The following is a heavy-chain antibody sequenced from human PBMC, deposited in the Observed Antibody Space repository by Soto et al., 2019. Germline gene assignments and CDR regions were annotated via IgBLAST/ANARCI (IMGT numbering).Heavy chain of an antibody. J-gene: IGHJ4*02. CDR3: TTDYPFYYDGSCSDN. V-gene: IGHV3-15*07. CDR2: IKSKVDGGTT. D-gene: IGHD3-22*01. Sequence: GGSLRLSCAASGFTFSNAWMNWVRQAPGNGLEWVGRIKSKVDGGTTDYAAPVKGRFTISRDDSKNTVFLQMDSLKTEDTALYYCTTDYPFYYDGSCSDNWGQGALVTVSS. CDR1: GFTFSNAW.